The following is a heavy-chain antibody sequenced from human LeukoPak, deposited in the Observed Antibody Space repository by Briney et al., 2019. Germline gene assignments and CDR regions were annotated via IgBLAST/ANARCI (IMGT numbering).Heavy chain of an antibody. Sequence: ASVNVSCTASGYTFTGYYMHWVRQAPGQGLEWMGWINPNSGGTNYAQKFQGRVTMTRDTSISTAYMELSRLRSDDTAVYYCARGNCSSTSCYRPYYYYGMDVWGQGTTVTVSS. CDR3: ARGNCSSTSCYRPYYYYGMDV. D-gene: IGHD2-2*01. J-gene: IGHJ6*02. V-gene: IGHV1-2*02. CDR2: INPNSGGT. CDR1: GYTFTGYY.